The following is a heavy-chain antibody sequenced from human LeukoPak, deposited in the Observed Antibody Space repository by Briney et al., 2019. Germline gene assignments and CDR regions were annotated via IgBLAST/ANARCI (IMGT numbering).Heavy chain of an antibody. D-gene: IGHD2-2*01. V-gene: IGHV1-18*04. CDR2: ISAYNGNT. Sequence: ASVKVSWKASGYTFTSYGISWVRQAPGQGLEWMGWISAYNGNTNYAQKLQGRVTMTTDTSTSTAYMELRSLRSDDTAVYYCARDKNIVVVPAASFDYWGQGTLVTVSS. CDR3: ARDKNIVVVPAASFDY. CDR1: GYTFTSYG. J-gene: IGHJ4*02.